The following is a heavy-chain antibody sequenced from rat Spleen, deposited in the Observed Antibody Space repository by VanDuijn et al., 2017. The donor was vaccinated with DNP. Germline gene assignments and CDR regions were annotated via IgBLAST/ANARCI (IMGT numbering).Heavy chain of an antibody. D-gene: IGHD3-1*01. CDR2: ISTSGGRT. V-gene: IGHV5-25*01. Sequence: EVQLVESGGGLVQPGRSLKLSCAASGFIFSNYYMAWVRQAPKKGLEWVAAISTSGGRTYYPDSVKGRFTISRDAAKSSLYLQMNSLKSEDTATYYCARGSTSIYWYFDFWGPGTMVTVSS. CDR1: GFIFSNYY. CDR3: ARGSTSIYWYFDF. J-gene: IGHJ1*01.